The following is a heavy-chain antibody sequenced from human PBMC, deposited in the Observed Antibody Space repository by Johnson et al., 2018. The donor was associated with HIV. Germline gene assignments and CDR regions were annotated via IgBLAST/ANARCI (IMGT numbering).Heavy chain of an antibody. CDR1: GFTVSSNY. V-gene: IGHV3-66*02. CDR3: ARGTYYYDTSGYLTRPRAFDV. CDR2: VYSGGKM. Sequence: MQLVESGGGLVQPGGSLRLSCAASGFTVSSNYMSWVRQAPGKGLESVSVVYSGGKMDYADSVKGRFTISRDNAKNAVYLQINSLRVEATALYYCARGTYYYDTSGYLTRPRAFDVWGQGTMVTVSS. J-gene: IGHJ3*01. D-gene: IGHD3-22*01.